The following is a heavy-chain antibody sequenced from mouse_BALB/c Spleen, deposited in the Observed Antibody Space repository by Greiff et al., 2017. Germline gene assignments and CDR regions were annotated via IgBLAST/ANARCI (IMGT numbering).Heavy chain of an antibody. J-gene: IGHJ4*01. CDR1: GYTFTSYT. V-gene: IGHV1-4*02. Sequence: QVQLQQSAAELARPGASVKMSCKASGYTFTSYTMHWVKQRPGQGLEWIGYINPSSGYTEYNQKFKDKTTLTADKSSSTAYMQLSSLTSEDSAVYYCARWSPTGAMDYWGQGTSVTVSS. D-gene: IGHD1-1*01. CDR2: INPSSGYT. CDR3: ARWSPTGAMDY.